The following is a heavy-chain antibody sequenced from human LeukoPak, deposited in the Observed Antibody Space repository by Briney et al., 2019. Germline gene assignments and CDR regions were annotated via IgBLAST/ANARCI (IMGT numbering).Heavy chain of an antibody. Sequence: PGGSLRLSCAASGFTFSSYGMHWVRQAPGKGLEWVAFIRYDGSNKYYADSVKGRFTISRDNSKNTLYLQMNSLRAEDTAVYYCAGLDFSYYDILTGPTWGQGTLVTVSS. CDR2: IRYDGSNK. CDR1: GFTFSSYG. CDR3: AGLDFSYYDILTGPT. J-gene: IGHJ5*02. V-gene: IGHV3-30*02. D-gene: IGHD3-9*01.